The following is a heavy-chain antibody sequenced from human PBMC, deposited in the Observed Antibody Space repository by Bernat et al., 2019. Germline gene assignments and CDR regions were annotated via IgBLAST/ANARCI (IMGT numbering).Heavy chain of an antibody. Sequence: QVQLVESGGGVVQPGRSLRLSCAASGFTFSSYGMHWVRQAPGKGLEWVAVIWYDGSNKYYADSVKGRFTISRDNSKNTLYLQMNSLRAEDTAVYYCARESLGDYSPLDYWGQGTLVTVSS. V-gene: IGHV3-33*01. J-gene: IGHJ4*02. CDR1: GFTFSSYG. CDR2: IWYDGSNK. D-gene: IGHD4-17*01. CDR3: ARESLGDYSPLDY.